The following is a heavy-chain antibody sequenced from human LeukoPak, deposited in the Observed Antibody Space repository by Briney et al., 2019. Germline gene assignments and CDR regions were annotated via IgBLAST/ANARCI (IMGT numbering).Heavy chain of an antibody. CDR2: IYYSGST. V-gene: IGHV4-59*01. Sequence: SETLSLTCTVSGGSISSYYWSWLRQPPGEGLEWIGYIYYSGSTNYNPSLKSRVTISGDTSKNQFSLKLSSVTAADTAVYYCARSERGAFDIWGQGTMVTVSS. CDR3: ARSERGAFDI. J-gene: IGHJ3*02. CDR1: GGSISSYY.